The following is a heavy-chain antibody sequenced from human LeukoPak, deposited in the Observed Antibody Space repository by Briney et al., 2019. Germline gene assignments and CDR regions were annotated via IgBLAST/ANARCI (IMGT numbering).Heavy chain of an antibody. J-gene: IGHJ4*02. CDR3: AKKAHYDAYAKYFDY. V-gene: IGHV3-23*01. CDR1: GFTFSDYA. Sequence: PGGSLRLSCAASGFTFSDYAMTWVRQAPGKGLEWVSILSDSGVYTYYADSVKGRFTISRDNSNNMLYLQMNSLRAEDTAVYYCAKKAHYDAYAKYFDYWGQGTLVTVSS. CDR2: LSDSGVYT. D-gene: IGHD4-17*01.